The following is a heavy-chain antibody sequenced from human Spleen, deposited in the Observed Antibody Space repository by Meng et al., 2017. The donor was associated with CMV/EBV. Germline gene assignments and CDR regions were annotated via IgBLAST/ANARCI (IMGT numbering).Heavy chain of an antibody. CDR2: INPNSGGT. CDR1: GYTFTGYY. V-gene: IGHV1-2*02. CDR3: ARDERELPYEYSILMDV. J-gene: IGHJ6*02. D-gene: IGHD6-6*01. Sequence: ASVKVSCKTSGYTFTGYYMHWVRQAPGQGLEWMGWINPNSGGTNYAQKFQGRVTMTRDSSIRTAYMELSRLRSDDTAVYYCARDERELPYEYSILMDVWGQGTTVTVSS.